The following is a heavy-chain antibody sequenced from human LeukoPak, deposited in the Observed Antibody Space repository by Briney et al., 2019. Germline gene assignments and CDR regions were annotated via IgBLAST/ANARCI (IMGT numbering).Heavy chain of an antibody. Sequence: GGSLRLSCAASGFTFSSSAMSWVRLAPGKGLEWVSTISGSGGSTYYADSVKGRFTISRDNSKNTQYLQMNSLRAEDTAVYYCAKVDTAMLRSFDCWGQGTLVTVSS. V-gene: IGHV3-23*01. CDR3: AKVDTAMLRSFDC. CDR1: GFTFSSSA. D-gene: IGHD5-18*01. CDR2: ISGSGGST. J-gene: IGHJ4*02.